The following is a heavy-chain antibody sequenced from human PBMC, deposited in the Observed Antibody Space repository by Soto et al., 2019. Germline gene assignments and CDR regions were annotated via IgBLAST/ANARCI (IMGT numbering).Heavy chain of an antibody. D-gene: IGHD5-18*01. J-gene: IGHJ6*02. CDR3: ARTSLQSRGYSYGHGGMDV. Sequence: EVQLVPSGAEVKKPGESLRISCKGSGYSFTSYWISWVRQMPGKGLEWMGRIDPSDSYTNYSPSFQGHITISADKSISTAYLQWSSRKASDTSMYYCARTSLQSRGYSYGHGGMDVWGQGTTVTVSS. V-gene: IGHV5-10-1*01. CDR1: GYSFTSYW. CDR2: IDPSDSYT.